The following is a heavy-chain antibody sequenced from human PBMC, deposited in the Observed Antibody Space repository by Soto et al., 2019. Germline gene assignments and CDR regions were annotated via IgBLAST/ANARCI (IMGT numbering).Heavy chain of an antibody. Sequence: GGSLRLSCAASGFTFSSYSMNWVRQAPGKGLEWVSSISSSSSYIYYADSVKGRFTISRDNAKNSLYLQMNSLRAEDTAVYYCARDLVGDTAMVIGFDYWGQGTLVTVSS. CDR1: GFTFSSYS. V-gene: IGHV3-21*01. D-gene: IGHD5-18*01. CDR2: ISSSSSYI. CDR3: ARDLVGDTAMVIGFDY. J-gene: IGHJ4*02.